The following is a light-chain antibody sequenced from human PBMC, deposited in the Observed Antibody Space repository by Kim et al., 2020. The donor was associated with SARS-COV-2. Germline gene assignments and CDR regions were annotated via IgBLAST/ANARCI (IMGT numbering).Light chain of an antibody. V-gene: IGLV2-14*03. Sequence: GQPITISCTGTSSDVGGYNYVSWYQQHPGKAPKLMIYDVSNRPSGVSNRFSGSKSGNTASLTISGLQAEDEADYYCSSYTSSSTSVFGGGTQLTVL. CDR2: DVS. CDR1: SSDVGGYNY. J-gene: IGLJ2*01. CDR3: SSYTSSSTSV.